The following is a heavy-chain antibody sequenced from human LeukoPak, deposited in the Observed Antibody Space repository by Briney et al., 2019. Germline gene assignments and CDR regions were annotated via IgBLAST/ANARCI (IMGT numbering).Heavy chain of an antibody. CDR3: ARDFDY. CDR2: ISSSSSTI. J-gene: IGHJ4*02. CDR1: GFTFSSFE. Sequence: GGSLRLSCAVSGFTFSSFEMNWVRQAPGKGLEWVSYISSSSSTIYYADSVKGRFTISRDNAKNSLYLQMNSLRAEDTAVYYCARDFDYWGQGTLVTVSS. V-gene: IGHV3-48*03.